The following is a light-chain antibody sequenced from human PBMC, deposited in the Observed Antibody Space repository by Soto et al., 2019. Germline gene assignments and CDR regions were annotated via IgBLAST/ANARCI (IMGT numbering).Light chain of an antibody. J-gene: IGLJ3*02. CDR2: KNN. CDR3: AAWDDSLSGWV. V-gene: IGLV1-47*01. Sequence: QSVLTQPPSASGTPGQRVTISCSGSSSDVGSNYVYWYQQLPGTDPKLLIYKNNKRPSGVPDRFSGSKSGTSASLVISGLRSEDEADYYCAAWDDSLSGWVFGGGTKLTVL. CDR1: SSDVGSNY.